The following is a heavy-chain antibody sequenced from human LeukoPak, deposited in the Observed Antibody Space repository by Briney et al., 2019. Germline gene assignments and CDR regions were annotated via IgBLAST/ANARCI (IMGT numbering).Heavy chain of an antibody. Sequence: SETLSLTCTVYGGSFSGYSWSWIRQAPGKGLEWIGEINHSGSTNSNPSLKSRVTMSVDTSIKQFSLRLSSVTAADTAFYYCARRVWWRAMDVWGQGTTVTVSS. D-gene: IGHD3-16*01. V-gene: IGHV4-34*01. J-gene: IGHJ6*02. CDR3: ARRVWWRAMDV. CDR2: INHSGST. CDR1: GGSFSGYS.